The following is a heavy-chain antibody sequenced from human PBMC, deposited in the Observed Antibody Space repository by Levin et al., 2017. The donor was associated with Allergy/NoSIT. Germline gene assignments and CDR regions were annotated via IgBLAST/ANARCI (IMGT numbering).Heavy chain of an antibody. J-gene: IGHJ4*02. Sequence: PGGSLRLSCAASGFTFSSHAMHWVRQAPGKGLEWVAVVSYDGNNKYYTDSVKGRFTISRDNSRNTLFLEMNSLRVEDRAVYYCARESSRGIAVLAAATGDLDDWGQGTLVTVSS. CDR1: GFTFSSHA. D-gene: IGHD2-15*01. CDR3: ARESSRGIAVLAAATGDLDD. V-gene: IGHV3-30*03. CDR2: VSYDGNNK.